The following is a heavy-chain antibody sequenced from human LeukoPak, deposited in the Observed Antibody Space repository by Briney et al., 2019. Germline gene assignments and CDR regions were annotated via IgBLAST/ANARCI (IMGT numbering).Heavy chain of an antibody. J-gene: IGHJ5*02. CDR1: GGSISRGDYY. CDR3: ARDLRRYLSWFDP. Sequence: SETLSLTCTVSGGSISRGDYYWSWIRQPPGRGRGWLGYIYNNGSTYYNPSLKSRLTISVDTSMNQFSLRLPSVTAADTAVYYCARDLRRYLSWFDPWGQGTLVTVSS. V-gene: IGHV4-30-4*01. CDR2: IYNNGST. D-gene: IGHD1-1*01.